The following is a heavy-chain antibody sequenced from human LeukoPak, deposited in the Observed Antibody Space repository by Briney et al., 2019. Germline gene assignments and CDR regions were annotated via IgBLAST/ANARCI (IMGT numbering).Heavy chain of an antibody. D-gene: IGHD2-21*02. J-gene: IGHJ4*02. CDR1: GGSFSGYY. V-gene: IGHV4-34*01. CDR3: ARDGPYCGGDCYPYYFDY. Sequence: PSETLSLTCAVYGGSFSGYYWSWIRQPPGKGLEWIGEINHSGSTNYNPSLKSRVTISVDTSKNQFSLKLSSVTAADTAVYYCARDGPYCGGDCYPYYFDYWGQGTLVTVSS. CDR2: INHSGST.